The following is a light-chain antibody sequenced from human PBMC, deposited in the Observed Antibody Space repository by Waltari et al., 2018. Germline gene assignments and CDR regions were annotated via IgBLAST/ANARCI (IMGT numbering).Light chain of an antibody. CDR1: KSVFYRSDNKNY. V-gene: IGKV4-1*01. Sequence: DIVMTQSPDSLAVSLGERATIDCKSSKSVFYRSDNKNYLAWYQHKPGQPPKLLFYWAPTRESGVPDRVRASGSGTDCTLSINNLQAEDVAVYYCQQYYRSRTFGQGTKVEIK. CDR2: WAP. J-gene: IGKJ1*01. CDR3: QQYYRSRT.